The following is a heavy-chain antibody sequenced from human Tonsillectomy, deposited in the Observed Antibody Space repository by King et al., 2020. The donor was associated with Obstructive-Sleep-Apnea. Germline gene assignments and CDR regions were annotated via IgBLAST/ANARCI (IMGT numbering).Heavy chain of an antibody. D-gene: IGHD3-9*01. J-gene: IGHJ4*02. CDR2: ISGSGGST. CDR1: GFTFRSYA. V-gene: IGHV3-23*04. Sequence: VQLVESGGGLVQPGGSLSLRLSCAGSGFTFRSYAMSWVRQSPGKGMDWVSGISGSGGSTYVADSVKGRFTISRDNSKNTLYLQMNSLRAEDTAVYYCAKDSMDYDILTGPVDYWGQGTLVTVSS. CDR3: AKDSMDYDILTGPVDY.